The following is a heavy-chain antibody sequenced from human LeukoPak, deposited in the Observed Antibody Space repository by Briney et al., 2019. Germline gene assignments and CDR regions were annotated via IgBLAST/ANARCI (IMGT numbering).Heavy chain of an antibody. J-gene: IGHJ4*02. CDR3: AKDNRRHYTSGPNPDSLH. CDR1: GFIFNNYA. D-gene: IGHD6-19*01. V-gene: IGHV3-9*01. Sequence: GGSLRLSCAGSGFIFNNYAMHWVRQPPGKGLEWVSGISWNSGSIDYADSVKGRFTISRDNAKNSLYLLMNSLRVEDTAFYYCAKDNRRHYTSGPNPDSLHWGQGALVTVSS. CDR2: ISWNSGSI.